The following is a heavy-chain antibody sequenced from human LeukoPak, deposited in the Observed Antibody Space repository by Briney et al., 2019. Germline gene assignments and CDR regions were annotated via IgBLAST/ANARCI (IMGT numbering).Heavy chain of an antibody. CDR3: ARAYDFWSGYPPVDP. CDR1: GYTFTGYY. D-gene: IGHD3-3*01. Sequence: ASVKVSCKASGYTFTGYYMHWVRQAPGQGLEWMGIINPSGGSTSYAQKFQGRVTMTRDMSTSTAYMELRSLRSDDTAVYYCARAYDFWSGYPPVDPWGQGTLVTVSS. CDR2: INPSGGST. J-gene: IGHJ5*02. V-gene: IGHV1-46*01.